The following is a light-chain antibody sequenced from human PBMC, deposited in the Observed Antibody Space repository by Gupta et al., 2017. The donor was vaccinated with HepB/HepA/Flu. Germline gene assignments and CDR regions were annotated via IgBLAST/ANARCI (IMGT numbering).Light chain of an antibody. CDR1: SRDVGGYPY. CDR3: CSHAGSHSVVV. V-gene: IGLV2-11*01. J-gene: IGLJ2*01. CDR2: DVS. Sequence: QSALTQPRSVSGSPGQSVTISCTGTSRDVGGYPYVSWYQQHPGKAPKLIIYDVSRRPSGVPHRFSGSKSATTASLTISGLQAEDEAEYHCCSHAGSHSVVVFGGGTKLTVL.